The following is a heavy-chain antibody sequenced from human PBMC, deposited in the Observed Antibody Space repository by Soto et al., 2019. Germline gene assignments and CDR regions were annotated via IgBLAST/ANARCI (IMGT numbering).Heavy chain of an antibody. D-gene: IGHD6-13*01. CDR2: ISGSGGST. CDR1: GFTFSSYA. V-gene: IGHV3-23*01. CDR3: AKDIETSSSFIYWYFDL. J-gene: IGHJ2*01. Sequence: GGSLRLSCAASGFTFSSYAMSWVRQAPGKGLEWVSAISGSGGSTYYADSVKGRFTISRDNSKNTLYLQMNSLRAEDTAVYYCAKDIETSSSFIYWYFDLWGRGTLVTVSS.